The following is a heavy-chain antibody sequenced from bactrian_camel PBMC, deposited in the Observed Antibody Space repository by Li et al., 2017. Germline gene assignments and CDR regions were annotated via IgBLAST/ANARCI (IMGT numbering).Heavy chain of an antibody. V-gene: IGHV3-2*01. CDR1: SMTFRSYY. D-gene: IGHD2*01. J-gene: IGHJ7*01. Sequence: HVQLVESGGGSVQAGRSLRLSCSAPSMTFRSYYMSWARQPPGKGLEWVSTFATDGMRTYYGDSAKGRFTISRDNAKNTVFLQTNALKTEDTAVYYCVRSGGAKVQVTSQYDYGMDSWGKGTQVTVS. CDR2: FATDGMRT.